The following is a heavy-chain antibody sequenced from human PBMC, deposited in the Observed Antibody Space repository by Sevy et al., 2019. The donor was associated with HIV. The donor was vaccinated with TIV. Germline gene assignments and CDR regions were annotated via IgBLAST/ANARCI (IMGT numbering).Heavy chain of an antibody. CDR1: GYSISSGYY. D-gene: IGHD3-22*01. CDR2: IYHSGST. Sequence: SETLSLTCAVSGYSISSGYYWGWIRQPPGKGLEWIGSIYHSGSTYYNPSLKSRVTISVDTSKNQFSLKLSSVTAADTAVYYCASHYYDSTEFSEGAAFDIWGQGTMVTVSS. J-gene: IGHJ3*02. CDR3: ASHYYDSTEFSEGAAFDI. V-gene: IGHV4-38-2*01.